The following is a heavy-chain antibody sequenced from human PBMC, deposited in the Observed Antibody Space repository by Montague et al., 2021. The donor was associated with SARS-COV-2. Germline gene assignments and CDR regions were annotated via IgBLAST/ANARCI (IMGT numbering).Heavy chain of an antibody. CDR2: IYDGGAV. CDR1: GGSITGYY. V-gene: IGHV4-59*01. D-gene: IGHD4-23*01. J-gene: IGHJ3*02. Sequence: SETLSLTCTVSGGSITGYYRSWLRRSPGKGLEWIAYIYDGGAVNYNPSLGSRVTISTDTSKNQLSLKVNSVTAADTAVCYCVRDHPYGGPRGAYDIWGQGTVVTVSS. CDR3: VRDHPYGGPRGAYDI.